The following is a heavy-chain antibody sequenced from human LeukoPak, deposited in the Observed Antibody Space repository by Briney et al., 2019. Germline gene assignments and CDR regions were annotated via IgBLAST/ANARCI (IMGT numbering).Heavy chain of an antibody. CDR2: ISYDGSNK. V-gene: IGHV3-30-3*01. CDR3: ARESLNNVYFDY. J-gene: IGHJ4*02. D-gene: IGHD1-14*01. CDR1: GFTFSSYA. Sequence: SGGSLRLSCAASGFTFSSYAMHWVRQAPGKGLEWVAVISYDGSNKYYADSVKGRFTISRDNSKNTLYLQMNSLRAEDTAVYYCARESLNNVYFDYWGQGTLVTVSS.